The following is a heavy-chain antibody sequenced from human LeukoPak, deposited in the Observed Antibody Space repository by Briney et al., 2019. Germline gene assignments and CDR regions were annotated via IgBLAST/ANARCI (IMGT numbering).Heavy chain of an antibody. Sequence: SQTLSLTCTVSGGSISSGDYYWSWIRQPPGKGLEWIGYIYYSGSTYYNPSLKSRVTISVDTSKNQFSLKLSSVTAADTAVYYCPRDRRDFWSGYSYGMDVWGQGTTVTVSS. CDR2: IYYSGST. CDR1: GGSISSGDYY. V-gene: IGHV4-30-4*01. D-gene: IGHD3-3*01. CDR3: PRDRRDFWSGYSYGMDV. J-gene: IGHJ6*02.